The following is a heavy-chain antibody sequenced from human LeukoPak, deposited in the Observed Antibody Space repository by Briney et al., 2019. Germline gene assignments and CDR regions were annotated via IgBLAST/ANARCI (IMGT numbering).Heavy chain of an antibody. CDR2: ISGSGGST. J-gene: IGHJ4*02. D-gene: IGHD3-3*01. V-gene: IGHV3-23*01. Sequence: GGSLRLSCAASGFTFSSYAMSWVRQAPGKGLEWVSAISGSGGSTYYADSGKGRFTISRDNSKNTLYLQMNSLRAEDPAVYYCAKAPEWHLDYWGQGTLVTVSS. CDR1: GFTFSSYA. CDR3: AKAPEWHLDY.